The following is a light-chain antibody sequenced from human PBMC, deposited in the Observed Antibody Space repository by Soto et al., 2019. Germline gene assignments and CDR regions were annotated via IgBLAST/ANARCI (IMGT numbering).Light chain of an antibody. CDR2: GVS. Sequence: QSSLTQPPSASGSPGQSVTISCTGTSSDVGAYNSVSWYQQHPGKAPRLLIYGVSKRPSGVPDRFSGSKSGNTASLTVSGLQAEDEADYYCSSYAGSNILVFGGGTKVTVL. CDR1: SSDVGAYNS. J-gene: IGLJ2*01. CDR3: SSYAGSNILV. V-gene: IGLV2-8*01.